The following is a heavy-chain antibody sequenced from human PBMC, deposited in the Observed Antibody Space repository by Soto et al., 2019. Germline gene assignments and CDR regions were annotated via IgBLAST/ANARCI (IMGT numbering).Heavy chain of an antibody. J-gene: IGHJ4*02. CDR2: IYYSGST. CDR3: ARLSGSWPDGSVSFDY. CDR1: GGSISSYY. D-gene: IGHD6-19*01. Sequence: QVQLQESGPGLVKPSETLSLTCTVSGGSISSYYWSWIRQPPGKGLEWIGYIYYSGSTNYNPSLKSRVTISVDTSKNQFSLKLSSVTAADTAVYYCARLSGSWPDGSVSFDYWGQGTLVTVSS. V-gene: IGHV4-59*01.